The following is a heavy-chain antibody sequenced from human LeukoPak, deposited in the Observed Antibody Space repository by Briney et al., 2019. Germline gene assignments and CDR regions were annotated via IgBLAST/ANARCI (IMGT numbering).Heavy chain of an antibody. D-gene: IGHD4-17*01. J-gene: IGHJ3*02. V-gene: IGHV3-74*01. CDR1: GFTFSTYY. Sequence: PGGPLRLSCAASGFTFSTYYMHWVRQAPGKGLVWVSRIVNDGSTTTYAGSVKGRFTISRDNAKNTLFLQMNSLRVEDTAVYYCARESSDYGDYDAFDIWGRGTMVTVSS. CDR2: IVNDGSTT. CDR3: ARESSDYGDYDAFDI.